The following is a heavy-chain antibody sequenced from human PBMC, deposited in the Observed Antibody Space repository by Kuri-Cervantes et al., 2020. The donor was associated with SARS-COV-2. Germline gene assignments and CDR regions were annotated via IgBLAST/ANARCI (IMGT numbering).Heavy chain of an antibody. D-gene: IGHD5-18*01. CDR1: GFTFSDYY. Sequence: GGSLRLSCAASGFTFSDYYMSWIRQAPGKGLEWVSYISSSSSYTNYADSVKGRFTISRDNAKNSLYLQMNSLRAEDTAVYYCAREDTAMVTDYYYGMDVWGQGTTVTVSS. CDR2: ISSSSSYT. CDR3: AREDTAMVTDYYYGMDV. J-gene: IGHJ6*02. V-gene: IGHV3-11*05.